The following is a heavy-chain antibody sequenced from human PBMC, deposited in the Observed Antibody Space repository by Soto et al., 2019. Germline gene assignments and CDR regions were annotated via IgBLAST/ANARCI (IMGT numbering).Heavy chain of an antibody. V-gene: IGHV3-30-3*01. CDR3: ARDTGPNGYNYYYFGMDV. D-gene: IGHD5-18*01. CDR2: ISYDGSDK. Sequence: GGSLRLCCAASGFTFSNYAMHWVRQAPGKGLEWVAVISYDGSDKYNANSVKGRFTISRDNSKNTLYLQMNSLRAEDTAVYYCARDTGPNGYNYYYFGMDVWGQGTTVTVSS. CDR1: GFTFSNYA. J-gene: IGHJ6*02.